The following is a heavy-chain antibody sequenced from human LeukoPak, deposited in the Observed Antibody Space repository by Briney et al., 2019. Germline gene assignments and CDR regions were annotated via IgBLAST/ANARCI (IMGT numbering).Heavy chain of an antibody. CDR3: ARGDTYYYDSSGYFCAFDI. D-gene: IGHD3-22*01. J-gene: IGHJ3*02. Sequence: SVKVSCKASGGTFSSYAISWVRQAPGQGLEWMGGIIPIFGTANYAQKFQGRVKITTDESTSTAYMELSSLRSEDTAVYYCARGDTYYYDSSGYFCAFDIWGQGTMVTVSS. CDR1: GGTFSSYA. CDR2: IIPIFGTA. V-gene: IGHV1-69*05.